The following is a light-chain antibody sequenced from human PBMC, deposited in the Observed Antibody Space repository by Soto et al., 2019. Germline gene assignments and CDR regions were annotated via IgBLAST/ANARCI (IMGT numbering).Light chain of an antibody. CDR3: QQYNNWPT. J-gene: IGKJ5*01. Sequence: EIVMTQSPATLSVSPGERATLSCRASQSVSSSYLAWYQQKPGQAPRLLIYGASTRATDIPARFSGSESGTEFTLTISSLQSEDFAVYYCQQYNNWPTFGQGTRLEIK. CDR2: GAS. CDR1: QSVSSSY. V-gene: IGKV3-15*01.